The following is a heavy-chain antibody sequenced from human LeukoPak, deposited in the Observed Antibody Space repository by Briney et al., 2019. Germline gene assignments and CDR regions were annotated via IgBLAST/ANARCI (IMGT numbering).Heavy chain of an antibody. CDR3: AKSHLGINTNFDD. D-gene: IGHD7-27*01. CDR1: GFTSSNYA. J-gene: IGHJ4*02. V-gene: IGHV3-23*01. CDR2: VGDNGGGT. Sequence: GGSLRLSCAASGFTSSNYAMSWVRQAPGRGLERVSSVGDNGGGTYYADSVKGRFTVSRDNSKNTLYLQMSSLRAEDTAVYYCAKSHLGINTNFDDWGQGTLVTVSS.